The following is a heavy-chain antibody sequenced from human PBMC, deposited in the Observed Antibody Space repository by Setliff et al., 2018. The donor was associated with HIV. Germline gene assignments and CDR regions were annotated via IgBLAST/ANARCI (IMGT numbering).Heavy chain of an antibody. Sequence: ASVKVSCKASGYIFNSYGISWVRQAPGQGLEWMGWISAYNGNTNYAQKVQGRVSMTTDTSTSTAYMELRSLRSDDAAVYYCARDHYDILTGYYRTYYYMDVWGKGTTVTVSS. CDR3: ARDHYDILTGYYRTYYYMDV. J-gene: IGHJ6*03. CDR2: ISAYNGNT. D-gene: IGHD3-9*01. CDR1: GYIFNSYG. V-gene: IGHV1-18*01.